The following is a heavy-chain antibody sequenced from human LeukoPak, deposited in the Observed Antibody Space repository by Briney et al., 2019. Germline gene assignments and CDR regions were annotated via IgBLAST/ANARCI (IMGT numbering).Heavy chain of an antibody. D-gene: IGHD6-13*01. V-gene: IGHV1-69*01. Sequence: RASVKVSCKASGGTLRNYAINWVRQAPGQGLAWMGGIIPTFGTAKYAQKFQGKVAIAADESTRIAYVKLNSLTSEDTAVYYCARGGAAGAFHYYYGMDVWGQGTTVTVSS. CDR3: ARGGAAGAFHYYYGMDV. CDR1: GGTLRNYA. CDR2: IIPTFGTA. J-gene: IGHJ6*02.